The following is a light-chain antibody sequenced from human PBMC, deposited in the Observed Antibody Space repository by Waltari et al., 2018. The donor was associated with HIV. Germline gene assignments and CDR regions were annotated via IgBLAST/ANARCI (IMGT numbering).Light chain of an antibody. CDR1: ALPKQF. Sequence: SYELTQPPSVSVSPGQTAKITCSGDALPKQFAYWYQQKQGQTPVVVINKDPERPSGIPERFSGSSSGTTATLTISGVQAEDEADYYCQSADNTGTSMIFGGGTKLTVL. J-gene: IGLJ2*01. CDR3: QSADNTGTSMI. V-gene: IGLV3-25*03. CDR2: KDP.